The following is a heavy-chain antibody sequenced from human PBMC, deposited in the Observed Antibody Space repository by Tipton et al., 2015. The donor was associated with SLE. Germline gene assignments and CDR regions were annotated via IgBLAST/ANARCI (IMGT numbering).Heavy chain of an antibody. CDR2: IYYSGST. CDR3: ARQRGSTYDYDSSGYHGGFDP. V-gene: IGHV4-39*01. Sequence: TLSLTCTVSGGSISSSSYYWGWIRQPPGKGLEWIGTIYYSGSTYYNPSLKSRVTISVDTSKNQFSLKLSSVTAADTAVYYCARQRGSTYDYDSSGYHGGFDPWGQGTLVTVSS. CDR1: GGSISSSSYY. J-gene: IGHJ5*02. D-gene: IGHD3-22*01.